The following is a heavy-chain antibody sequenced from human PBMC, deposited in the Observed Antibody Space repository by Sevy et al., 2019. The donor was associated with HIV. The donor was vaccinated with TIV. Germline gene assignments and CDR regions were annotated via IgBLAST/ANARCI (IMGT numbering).Heavy chain of an antibody. CDR3: ARDPSEVPDARGEKHFDY. V-gene: IGHV3-21*01. Sequence: GGSLRLSCAASGFTFSSYSMNWVRQAPGKGLEWVSSISSSSSYIYYADSVKGRFTISRDNAKNSLYLQMNSLRAEDTAVYYCARDPSEVPDARGEKHFDYWGQRTLVTVSS. J-gene: IGHJ4*02. CDR1: GFTFSSYS. D-gene: IGHD2-2*01. CDR2: ISSSSSYI.